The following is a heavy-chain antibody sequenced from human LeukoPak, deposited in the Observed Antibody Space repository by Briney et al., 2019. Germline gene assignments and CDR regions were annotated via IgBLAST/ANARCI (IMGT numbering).Heavy chain of an antibody. D-gene: IGHD5-24*01. J-gene: IGHJ3*02. CDR2: TSSSGYI. Sequence: PGGSLRLSCAASGFTFSSYSMNWVRQAPGKGPEWVSSTSSSGYIYYADSVKGRFTISRDNAKNSLYLQMNSLRAEDTAVYYCAREGPEMATPDAFDIWGQGTMVTVSS. CDR3: AREGPEMATPDAFDI. V-gene: IGHV3-21*01. CDR1: GFTFSSYS.